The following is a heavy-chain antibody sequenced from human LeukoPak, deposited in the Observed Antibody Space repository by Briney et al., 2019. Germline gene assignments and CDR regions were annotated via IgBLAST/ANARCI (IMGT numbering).Heavy chain of an antibody. D-gene: IGHD6-13*01. J-gene: IGHJ5*02. CDR2: IYYTGNT. V-gene: IGHV4-39*01. CDR1: GVSISTRTYY. Sequence: SETLSLTCTVSGVSISTRTYYWAWIRQPPGKGLEWIGSIYYTGNTNYNPSLKSRVTIPVDTSKNQFSLKVTSVTAADTAVYYCARQGDTSSWYNWFDPWGQGTLVTVST. CDR3: ARQGDTSSWYNWFDP.